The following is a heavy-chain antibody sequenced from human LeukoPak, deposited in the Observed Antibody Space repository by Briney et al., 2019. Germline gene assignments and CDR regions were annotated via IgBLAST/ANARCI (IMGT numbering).Heavy chain of an antibody. J-gene: IGHJ4*02. Sequence: GASVKVSCKVSGYTLTELSMHWVRQAPGKGLEWMGGFDPEDGETIYAQKFQGRVTMTEDTSTDTAYMELSSLRSEDTAVYYCATPGLRIDYDFWSGYLNWGQGTLVTVSS. V-gene: IGHV1-24*01. CDR3: ATPGLRIDYDFWSGYLN. CDR1: GYTLTELS. CDR2: FDPEDGET. D-gene: IGHD3-3*01.